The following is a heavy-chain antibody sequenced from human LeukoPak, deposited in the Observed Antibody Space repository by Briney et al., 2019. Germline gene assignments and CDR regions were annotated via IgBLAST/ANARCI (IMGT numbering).Heavy chain of an antibody. CDR3: AKGIAAAGDNY. Sequence: GGSLRLSCAASGFTFSSYGMHWVRQAPGKGLEWVAVIWYDGSNKYYADSVKGRFTISRDNSKNTLYLQMNSLRAEDTAVYYCAKGIAAAGDNYWGQGTLVTVSS. V-gene: IGHV3-33*06. D-gene: IGHD6-13*01. CDR1: GFTFSSYG. CDR2: IWYDGSNK. J-gene: IGHJ4*02.